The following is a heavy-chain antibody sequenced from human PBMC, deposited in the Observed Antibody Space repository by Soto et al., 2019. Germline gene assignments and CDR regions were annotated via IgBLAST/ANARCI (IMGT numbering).Heavy chain of an antibody. J-gene: IGHJ6*02. Sequence: GGSLRLSCVVSGFTFSSHEMNWVRQAPGKGPEWVSKISESGGTTSYADSVKGRFTISRDNARDSLYLHMNSLRAEDTAVYYCARDRSLIFAVPPYGMDVWGQGTTVTVSS. D-gene: IGHD3-3*01. V-gene: IGHV3-48*03. CDR2: ISESGGTT. CDR3: ARDRSLIFAVPPYGMDV. CDR1: GFTFSSHE.